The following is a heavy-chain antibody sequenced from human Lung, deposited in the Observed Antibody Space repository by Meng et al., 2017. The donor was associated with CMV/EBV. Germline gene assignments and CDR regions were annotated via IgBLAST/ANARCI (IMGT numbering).Heavy chain of an antibody. J-gene: IGHJ4*02. CDR1: GFTVRIQY. D-gene: IGHD6-13*01. CDR2: IETDGNT. V-gene: IGHV3-66*01. Sequence: SGFTVRIQYMTWVRQPPGKGLEWVAVIETDGNTDYADSVKGRFTISRERSNNMLYLHMNTLRTEDTAVYYCARVEGGSSWYLFTYWGQGTLVTVSS. CDR3: ARVEGGSSWYLFTY.